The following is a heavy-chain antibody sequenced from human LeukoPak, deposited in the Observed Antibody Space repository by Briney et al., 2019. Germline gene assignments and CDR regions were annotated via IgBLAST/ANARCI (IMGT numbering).Heavy chain of an antibody. V-gene: IGHV3-30*03. CDR3: ATGGAKGYSSSWSSFDS. J-gene: IGHJ4*02. CDR1: GFTFTNYG. Sequence: PGGSLRLSCAASGFTFTNYGMHWVRQAPGKGLEWVAVISYDGSNKYYADSVKGRFTISRDNSKNTLYMEMNSLRTEDTAVFYCATGGAKGYSSSWSSFDSWGQGNLVTVSS. CDR2: ISYDGSNK. D-gene: IGHD6-13*01.